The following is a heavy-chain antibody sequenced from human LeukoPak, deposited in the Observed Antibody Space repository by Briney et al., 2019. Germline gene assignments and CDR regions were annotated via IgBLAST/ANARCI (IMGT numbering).Heavy chain of an antibody. Sequence: SETLSLTCTVSGGSISSGDYYWSWIRQPPGKGLEWIGYIYYSGSTYYNPSLKSRATISVDTSKNQFSLKLSSVTAADTAVYYCASMEDSSGYYYPFDYWGQGTLVTVSS. D-gene: IGHD3-22*01. J-gene: IGHJ4*02. CDR3: ASMEDSSGYYYPFDY. V-gene: IGHV4-30-4*01. CDR1: GGSISSGDYY. CDR2: IYYSGST.